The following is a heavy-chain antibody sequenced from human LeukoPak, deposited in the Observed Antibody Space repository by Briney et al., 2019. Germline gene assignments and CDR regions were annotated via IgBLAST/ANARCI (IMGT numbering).Heavy chain of an antibody. CDR3: ARDKYCSSTSCYTTNWFDP. V-gene: IGHV1-2*02. CDR1: GYTFTGYY. Sequence: ASVKVSCKASGYTFTGYYMHWVRQAPGQGLEWMGWINPNSGGTNYAQKFQGRVTMTRDTSISTAYMELSRLRSGDTAVYYCARDKYCSSTSCYTTNWFDPWGQGTLVTASS. CDR2: INPNSGGT. D-gene: IGHD2-2*01. J-gene: IGHJ5*02.